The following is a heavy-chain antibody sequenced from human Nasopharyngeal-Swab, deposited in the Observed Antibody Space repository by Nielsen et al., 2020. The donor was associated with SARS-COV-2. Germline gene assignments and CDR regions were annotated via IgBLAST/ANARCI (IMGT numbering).Heavy chain of an antibody. CDR3: ARLRREVVGIYYYYYMDV. Sequence: GGSLRLSCKGSGYSFTSYWISWVRQMPGKGLEWMGRIDPSDSYTNYSPSFQGHVTISADKSISTAYLQWSSLKASDTATYYCARLRREVVGIYYYYYMDVWGKGTTVTVSS. CDR2: IDPSDSYT. J-gene: IGHJ6*03. CDR1: GYSFTSYW. D-gene: IGHD2-15*01. V-gene: IGHV5-10-1*01.